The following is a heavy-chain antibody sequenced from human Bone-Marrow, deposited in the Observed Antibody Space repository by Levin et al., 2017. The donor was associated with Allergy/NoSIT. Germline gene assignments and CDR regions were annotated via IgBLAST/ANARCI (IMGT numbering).Heavy chain of an antibody. D-gene: IGHD6-13*01. J-gene: IGHJ2*01. CDR1: GFTFDEYV. CDR3: AKDIGSTWFWYFDL. CDR2: INWNSGSI. Sequence: GGSLRLSCAASGFTFDEYVMHWVRQAPGKGLEWVSGINWNSGSIAYADSVKGRFTISRDSAKNSLYLQMNSLKPEDTALYYCAKDIGSTWFWYFDLWGRGTLVTVSS. V-gene: IGHV3-9*01.